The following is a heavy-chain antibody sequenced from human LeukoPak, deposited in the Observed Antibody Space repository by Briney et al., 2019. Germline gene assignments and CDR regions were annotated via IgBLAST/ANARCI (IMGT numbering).Heavy chain of an antibody. CDR1: GFTFGDYA. V-gene: IGHV3-49*04. Sequence: GGSLRLSCTASGFTFGDYALTWVRQAPGKGLEWVGFIRSKAYGRTTEYAASVKGRFTISRDDSKSIAYLQMNSLKTEDTAVYYCTRETTPYYWGQGTLVTVSS. CDR2: IRSKAYGRTT. D-gene: IGHD4-17*01. J-gene: IGHJ4*02. CDR3: TRETTPYY.